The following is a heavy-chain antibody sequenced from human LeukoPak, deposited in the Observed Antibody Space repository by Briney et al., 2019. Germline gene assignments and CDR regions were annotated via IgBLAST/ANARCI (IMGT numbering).Heavy chain of an antibody. V-gene: IGHV4-39*07. Sequence: SETLSLTCTVSGGSVSSGSFYWGWIRQPPGKGLEWIGSIYYSGSTYYSPSLKSRLTISLDTSKNQFSLKLSSVTAADTAVYYCARDKTSEVVNFFDSWGQGTLVTVSS. J-gene: IGHJ4*02. D-gene: IGHD4-23*01. CDR3: ARDKTSEVVNFFDS. CDR2: IYYSGST. CDR1: GGSVSSGSFY.